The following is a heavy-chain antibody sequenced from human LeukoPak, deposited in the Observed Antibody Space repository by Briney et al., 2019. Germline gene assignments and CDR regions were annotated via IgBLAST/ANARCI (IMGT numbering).Heavy chain of an antibody. V-gene: IGHV3-9*01. Sequence: GGSLRLSCAASGFTFDDYAMHWVRQVPGKGLEWVSSISWNSDSKDYGDSVKGRFTISRDNAKNSLYLQMNSLTVEDTALYYCARDRNPRDNYFDYWGQGTLVTVSS. CDR3: ARDRNPRDNYFDY. CDR1: GFTFDDYA. D-gene: IGHD1-14*01. CDR2: ISWNSDSK. J-gene: IGHJ4*02.